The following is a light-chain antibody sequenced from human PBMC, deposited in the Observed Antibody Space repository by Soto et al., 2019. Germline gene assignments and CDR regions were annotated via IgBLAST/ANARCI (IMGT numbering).Light chain of an antibody. Sequence: QSVLTQPASVSGSPGQSITISCTGTSSDVGGYNYVSWYQQHPGKAPKLMIYDVSDRPSGVSNRFSGSKSGNTASLTISGLQAEDEADYYCSSYTCSSLYVFGTGTKVTVL. V-gene: IGLV2-14*01. J-gene: IGLJ1*01. CDR1: SSDVGGYNY. CDR2: DVS. CDR3: SSYTCSSLYV.